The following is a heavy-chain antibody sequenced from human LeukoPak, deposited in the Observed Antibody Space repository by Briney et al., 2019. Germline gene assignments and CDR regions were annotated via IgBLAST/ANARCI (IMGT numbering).Heavy chain of an antibody. CDR2: ISGYNGNT. Sequence: ASVMVSCKTSGYTFINHGISWVRQAPGQGPEWMGWISGYNGNTNYVQKFRGRITMTTDTSTSTAYLQLRSLSSDDTALYYCARDLSLGRHRDGEPFDSWGQGTLVTVSS. CDR1: GYTFINHG. V-gene: IGHV1-18*01. J-gene: IGHJ4*02. D-gene: IGHD4-17*01. CDR3: ARDLSLGRHRDGEPFDS.